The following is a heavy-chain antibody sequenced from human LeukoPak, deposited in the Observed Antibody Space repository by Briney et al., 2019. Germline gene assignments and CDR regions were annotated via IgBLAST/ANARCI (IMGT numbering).Heavy chain of an antibody. CDR2: IKRDGSEK. D-gene: IGHD3-10*01. Sequence: GGSLRLSCAASGFTFSDYWMTWVRQAPGKGLEWVANIKRDGSEKYYVDSVKGRFTISRDNAKNSLYLQMNSLRAEDTAVFYCARGGGAVDYWGQGTLVTVSS. CDR1: GFTFSDYW. V-gene: IGHV3-7*01. J-gene: IGHJ4*02. CDR3: ARGGGAVDY.